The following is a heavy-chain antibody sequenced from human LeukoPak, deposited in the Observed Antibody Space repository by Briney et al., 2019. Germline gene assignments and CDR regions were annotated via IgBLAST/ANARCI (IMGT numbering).Heavy chain of an antibody. CDR3: ANPTSPRLPQFDY. Sequence: PGGSLRLSCAASGFTFSSYGMHWVRQAPGKGLEWVAFIRYDGSNKYYADSVKGRFTISRDNSKNTLYLQMNSLRAEDTAVYYCANPTSPRLPQFDYWGQGTLVTVSS. D-gene: IGHD2-21*01. J-gene: IGHJ4*02. CDR2: IRYDGSNK. CDR1: GFTFSSYG. V-gene: IGHV3-30*02.